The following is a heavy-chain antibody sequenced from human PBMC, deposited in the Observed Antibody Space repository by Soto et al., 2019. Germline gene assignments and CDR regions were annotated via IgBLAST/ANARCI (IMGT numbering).Heavy chain of an antibody. CDR2: IYYDGTT. J-gene: IGHJ6*02. D-gene: IGHD3-22*01. Sequence: NPSEPLSLTCTVSSGSISSTSYYWAWIRQPPGKGLEWIGAIYYDGTTYYTESLKSRVSISVDMSKNQFSLKLNSVTAADTAVYFCARQGRKNKIVLVKPYDADFWGPGNAVT. CDR3: ARQGRKNKIVLVKPYDADF. CDR1: SGSISSTSYY. V-gene: IGHV4-39*01.